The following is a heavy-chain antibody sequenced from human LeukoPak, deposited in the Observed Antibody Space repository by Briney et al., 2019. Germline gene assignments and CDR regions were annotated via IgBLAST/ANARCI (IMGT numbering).Heavy chain of an antibody. CDR1: GGSISSGGYY. CDR3: ARVDGDGYYYYGMDV. CDR2: IYYSGST. Sequence: PSETLSLTCTVSGGSISSGGYYWGWLRQHPGKGLEWIVYIYYSGSTYYNPSLKSRVTISVDTSKNQFSLKLSSVTAADTAVYYCARVDGDGYYYYGMDVWGQGTTATVS. V-gene: IGHV4-31*03. D-gene: IGHD5-24*01. J-gene: IGHJ6*02.